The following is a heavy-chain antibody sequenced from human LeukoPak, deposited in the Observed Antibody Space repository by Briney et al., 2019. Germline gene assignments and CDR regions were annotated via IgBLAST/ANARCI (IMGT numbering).Heavy chain of an antibody. D-gene: IGHD1-26*01. CDR2: IRYDGSNK. Sequence: HSGGSLRLSCAASGFTFSSYGMHWVRQAPGKGLEWVAFIRYDGSNKYYADSVKGRFTISRDNSKNTLYLQMNSLRAEDTAVYYCAKVAGIVGATCDYWGQGTLVTVSS. V-gene: IGHV3-30*02. J-gene: IGHJ4*02. CDR3: AKVAGIVGATCDY. CDR1: GFTFSSYG.